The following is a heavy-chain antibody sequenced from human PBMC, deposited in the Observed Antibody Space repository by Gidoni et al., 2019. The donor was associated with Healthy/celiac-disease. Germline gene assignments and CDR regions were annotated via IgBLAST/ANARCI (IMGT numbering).Heavy chain of an antibody. J-gene: IGHJ6*03. D-gene: IGHD6-19*01. Sequence: QVQLVQSGAEVKKPGSSVKASCKAYGGTVSSYAISWVRQAPGQGLEWMGRIIPILGIANYAQKFQGRVTITADKSTSTAYMELSSLRSEDTAVYYCARSVAGTHYYYMDVWGKGTTVTVSS. V-gene: IGHV1-69*04. CDR3: ARSVAGTHYYYMDV. CDR1: GGTVSSYA. CDR2: IIPILGIA.